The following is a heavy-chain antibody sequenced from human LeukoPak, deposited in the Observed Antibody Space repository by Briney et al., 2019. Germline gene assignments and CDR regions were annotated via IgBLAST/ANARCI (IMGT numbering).Heavy chain of an antibody. J-gene: IGHJ6*04. CDR1: GFTFSSCE. CDR2: ISSSGSTI. D-gene: IGHD3-3*01. Sequence: PGGSLRLSCAASGFTFSSCEMNWVRQAPGKGLEWVSYISSSGSTIYYADSVKGRFTISRDNAKNSLYLQMNSLRAEDTAVYYCACESGYDHYGMDVWGKGTTVTVSS. CDR3: ACESGYDHYGMDV. V-gene: IGHV3-48*03.